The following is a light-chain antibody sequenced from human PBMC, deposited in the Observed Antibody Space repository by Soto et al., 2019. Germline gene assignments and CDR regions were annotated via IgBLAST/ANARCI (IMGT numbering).Light chain of an antibody. CDR3: QKRSKWPIT. Sequence: FLTGAPGPRALSPGKGPARPFRASQSVSSSYLAWYQQKPGQAPRLFIYDATNRATGIPARFSGSGSGTDFALTISLLEPDDFAVYYFQKRSKWPITFGQGTRLEIK. J-gene: IGKJ5*01. CDR1: QSVSSSY. V-gene: IGKV3D-20*02. CDR2: DAT.